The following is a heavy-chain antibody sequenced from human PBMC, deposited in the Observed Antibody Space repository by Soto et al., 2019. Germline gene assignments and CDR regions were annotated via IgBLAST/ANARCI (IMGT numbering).Heavy chain of an antibody. V-gene: IGHV3-7*01. CDR1: GFTFSSYW. Sequence: GGSLRLSCAASGFTFSSYWMSWVRQAPGKGLEWVANIKQDGSEKYYVDSVKGRFTISRDNAKNSLYLQMNSLRAEDTAVYYCAIQDYDILTANLPYMDVWGKGTTVTVSS. CDR2: IKQDGSEK. CDR3: AIQDYDILTANLPYMDV. J-gene: IGHJ6*03. D-gene: IGHD3-9*01.